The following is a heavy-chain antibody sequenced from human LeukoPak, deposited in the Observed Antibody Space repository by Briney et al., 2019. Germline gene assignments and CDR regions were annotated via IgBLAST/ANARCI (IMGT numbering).Heavy chain of an antibody. V-gene: IGHV3-23*01. D-gene: IGHD5-12*01. J-gene: IGHJ4*02. CDR3: AKDMGYSGYDTPPDY. Sequence: GGSLRLSCAASGFTFSSYAMGWVRQAPGKGLEWVSAISSSGGSTFSADSVKGRFTISRDNPKSTLYLQMNSLKAEDTAVYYCAKDMGYSGYDTPPDYWGQGTLVTVSS. CDR2: ISSSGGST. CDR1: GFTFSSYA.